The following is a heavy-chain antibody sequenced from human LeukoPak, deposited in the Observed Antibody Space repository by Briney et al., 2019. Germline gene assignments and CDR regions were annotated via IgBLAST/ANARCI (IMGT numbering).Heavy chain of an antibody. CDR1: GFTFSAYG. V-gene: IGHV3-33*01. J-gene: IGHJ4*02. Sequence: GGSLRLSCVVSGFTFSAYGMHWVRQAPGKGLEWVAVIWYDGSKKYYADSVKGRFTISRDDPKNTLYLRMNSLRVEDTAVYYCVRDGGSGVDYWGQGTLVTVSS. CDR2: IWYDGSKK. CDR3: VRDGGSGVDY. D-gene: IGHD6-19*01.